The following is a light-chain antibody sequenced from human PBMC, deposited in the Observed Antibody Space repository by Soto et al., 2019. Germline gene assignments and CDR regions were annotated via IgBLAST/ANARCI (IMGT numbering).Light chain of an antibody. V-gene: IGLV3-25*03. CDR1: ALAKQY. Sequence: SYELTQPPSVSVSPGQTARITCSGDALAKQYAYWYQQKPGQAPVLVIYKDSERPSGIPERFSGFSSGTTVTLTISGVQAEDECDYYGQSADSSGTYPVLFGGGTKLTVL. J-gene: IGLJ2*01. CDR2: KDS. CDR3: QSADSSGTYPVL.